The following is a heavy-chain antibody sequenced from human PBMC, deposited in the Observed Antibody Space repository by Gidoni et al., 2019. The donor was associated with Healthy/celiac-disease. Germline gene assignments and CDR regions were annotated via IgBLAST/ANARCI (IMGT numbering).Heavy chain of an antibody. CDR3: AKERRDGSPGLDY. V-gene: IGHV3-66*02. J-gene: IGHJ4*02. D-gene: IGHD1-1*01. Sequence: EVQLVESGGGLVQPGGSLRLSCAASGFTVSSNYMSWVRQAPGKGLEWVSVIYSGGSTYYADSVKGRFTISRDNSKNTLFLQMNSLRAEDSAVYYCAKERRDGSPGLDYWGQGTLVTVSS. CDR2: IYSGGST. CDR1: GFTVSSNY.